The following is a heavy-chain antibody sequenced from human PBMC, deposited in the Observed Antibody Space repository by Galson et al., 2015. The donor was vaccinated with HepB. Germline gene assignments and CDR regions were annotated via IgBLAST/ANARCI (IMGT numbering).Heavy chain of an antibody. CDR3: RRSEGA. J-gene: IGHJ5*02. CDR2: IKRDASEK. V-gene: IGHV3-7*01. CDR1: GFTFSSYW. Sequence: SLRLSCAASGFTFSSYWMSWVRQAPGKGLEWVANIKRDASEKNYVDSVKGRFSVSRDNAKNSLYLQMNSLRSEDTAVYYCRRSEGAWGQGTLVTVSS.